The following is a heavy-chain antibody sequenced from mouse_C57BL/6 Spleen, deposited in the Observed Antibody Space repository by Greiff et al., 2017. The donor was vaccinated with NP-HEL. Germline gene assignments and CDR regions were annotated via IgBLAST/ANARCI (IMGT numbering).Heavy chain of an antibody. CDR1: GYTFTSYW. CDR3: ARRGMVTTVYYYAMDY. J-gene: IGHJ4*01. D-gene: IGHD2-2*01. CDR2: IDPSDSYT. V-gene: IGHV1-69*01. Sequence: QVQLQQPGAELVMPGASVKLSCKASGYTFTSYWMHWVKQRPGQGLEWIGEIDPSDSYTNYNQKFKGKSTLTVDKSSSTAYLQLSSLTSEDSAVYNCARRGMVTTVYYYAMDYWGQGTSVTVSS.